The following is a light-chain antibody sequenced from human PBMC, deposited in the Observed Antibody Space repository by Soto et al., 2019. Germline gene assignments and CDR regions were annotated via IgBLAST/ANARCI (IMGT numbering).Light chain of an antibody. Sequence: EIELTQSPGTLSSSPGERATLSCRASQSISSSYLAWFQKKPGQAPRLLIYGASSRDTGIADRFSGSGSGTDFTLTISRLEPEDFAVYYCQQYGSSPRTFGPGTKVDIK. V-gene: IGKV3-20*01. CDR1: QSISSSY. CDR3: QQYGSSPRT. CDR2: GAS. J-gene: IGKJ3*01.